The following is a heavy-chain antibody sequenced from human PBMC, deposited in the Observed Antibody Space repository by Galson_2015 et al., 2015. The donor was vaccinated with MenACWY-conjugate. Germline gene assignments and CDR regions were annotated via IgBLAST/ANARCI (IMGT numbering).Heavy chain of an antibody. D-gene: IGHD1-26*01. Sequence: QSGAEVKKPGESLKISCKASGSNFITYWIGWVRQVPGEGLEWVGLISPSDSRIRYSPAFEGRVTISADSAITTAYLQRNNLQASDTAMYYCARHPPGGRGLDVWGQGTTVTVSS. CDR2: ISPSDSRI. V-gene: IGHV5-51*01. CDR3: ARHPPGGRGLDV. CDR1: GSNFITYW. J-gene: IGHJ6*02.